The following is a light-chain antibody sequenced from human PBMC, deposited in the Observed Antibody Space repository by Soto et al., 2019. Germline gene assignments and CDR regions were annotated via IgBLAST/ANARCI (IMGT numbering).Light chain of an antibody. CDR3: QQYNSYPWT. V-gene: IGKV1-5*03. CDR2: MAS. J-gene: IGKJ1*01. Sequence: DLQMTQSPSTLSASVGDRVTITCRASQNISTWLAWYQQKPGKAPKLLIYMASSLQSGVPSRFSVNVSGTEFTLNLCSLQPDDGATYDGQQYNSYPWTFGQGTKVDIK. CDR1: QNISTW.